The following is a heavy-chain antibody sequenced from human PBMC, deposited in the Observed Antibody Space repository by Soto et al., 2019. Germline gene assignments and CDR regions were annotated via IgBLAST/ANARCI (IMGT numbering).Heavy chain of an antibody. J-gene: IGHJ6*02. CDR3: ARLYYYYGMDV. CDR2: IKQDGFEK. Sequence: GGSLRLSCAASGFTFSRYWMSWVRQAPGKGLEWVANIKQDGFEKYYVDSVKGRFTISRDNAKNSLYLQMNSLRAEDTAVYYCARLYYYYGMDVWGQGTTVTVSS. CDR1: GFTFSRYW. V-gene: IGHV3-7*03.